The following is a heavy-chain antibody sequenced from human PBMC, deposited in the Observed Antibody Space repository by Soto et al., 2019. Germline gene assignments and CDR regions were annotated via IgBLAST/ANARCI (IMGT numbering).Heavy chain of an antibody. D-gene: IGHD6-6*01. J-gene: IGHJ6*03. CDR3: AKSAGGQLDYYYYYMDV. CDR2: ISGSGGST. Sequence: GGSLRLSCAASGFTFSSYAMSWVRQAPGKGLEWVSAISGSGGSTYYADSVKGRFTISRDNSKNTLYLQMNSLRAEDTAVYYCAKSAGGQLDYYYYYMDVWGKGTTVTVSS. CDR1: GFTFSSYA. V-gene: IGHV3-23*01.